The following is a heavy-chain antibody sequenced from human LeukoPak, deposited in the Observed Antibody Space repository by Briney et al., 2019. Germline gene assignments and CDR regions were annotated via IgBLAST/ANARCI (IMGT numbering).Heavy chain of an antibody. CDR1: GFTFSSYG. Sequence: PGGSLRLSCAASGFTFSSYGMSWVRQAPRKGLEWVSAISGSGGSTYYADSVKGRFTISRDNSKNTLYLQMNSLRAEDTAVYYCAKMHRDGYNQDYWGQGTLVTVSS. V-gene: IGHV3-23*01. CDR3: AKMHRDGYNQDY. D-gene: IGHD5-24*01. J-gene: IGHJ4*02. CDR2: ISGSGGST.